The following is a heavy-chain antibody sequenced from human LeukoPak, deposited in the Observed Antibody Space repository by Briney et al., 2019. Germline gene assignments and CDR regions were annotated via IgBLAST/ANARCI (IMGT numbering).Heavy chain of an antibody. J-gene: IGHJ5*02. V-gene: IGHV3-15*01. CDR3: TTGRQITIFGVVIIQGDNWFDP. Sequence: GGSLRLSCAASGFTFSSYAMSWVRQAPGKGLEWVGRIKSKTDGGTTDYAAPVKGRFTISRDDSKNTLYLQMNSLKTEDTAVYYCTTGRQITIFGVVIIQGDNWFDPWGQGTLVTASS. CDR1: GFTFSSYA. D-gene: IGHD3-3*01. CDR2: IKSKTDGGTT.